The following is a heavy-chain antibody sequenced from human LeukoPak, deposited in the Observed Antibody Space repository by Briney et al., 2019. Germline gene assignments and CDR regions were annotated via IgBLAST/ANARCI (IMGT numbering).Heavy chain of an antibody. CDR3: ARETRPVLLWFGDPTGPIDY. D-gene: IGHD3-10*01. CDR1: GYTFTGYY. J-gene: IGHJ4*02. V-gene: IGHV1-2*02. Sequence: GASVKVSCKASGYTFTGYYMHWVRQAPGQGLEWMGWINPNSGGTNYAQKFQGRVTMTRDTSISTAYMELSRLRSDDTAVYYCARETRPVLLWFGDPTGPIDYWGQGTLVTVSS. CDR2: INPNSGGT.